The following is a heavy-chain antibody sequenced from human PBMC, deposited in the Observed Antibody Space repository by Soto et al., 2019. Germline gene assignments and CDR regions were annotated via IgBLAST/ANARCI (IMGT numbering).Heavy chain of an antibody. V-gene: IGHV4-34*01. CDR1: GGSFSGYY. CDR3: ARGPYYDFWSGYYGTGFDY. Sequence: SETLSLTCAVYGGSFSGYYWSGIRQPPGKGLEWIGEINHSGSTNYNPSLKSRVTISVDTSKNQFSLKLSSVTAADTAVYYCARGPYYDFWSGYYGTGFDYWGQGTLVTVSS. J-gene: IGHJ4*02. D-gene: IGHD3-3*01. CDR2: INHSGST.